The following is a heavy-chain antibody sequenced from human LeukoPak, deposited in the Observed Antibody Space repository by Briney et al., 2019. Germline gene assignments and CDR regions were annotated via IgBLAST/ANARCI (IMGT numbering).Heavy chain of an antibody. J-gene: IGHJ4*02. CDR1: GFTFSSYS. V-gene: IGHV3-23*01. CDR3: AKEGRTVGATFVDY. Sequence: GGSLRLSCAASGFTFSSYSMRWVRQAPGKGLEWVSAIRGSGGSTYYADSVKGRFTISRANSKNTLYLQMNSLRAEDTAVSFCAKEGRTVGATFVDYWGQGTLVTVSS. D-gene: IGHD1-26*01. CDR2: IRGSGGST.